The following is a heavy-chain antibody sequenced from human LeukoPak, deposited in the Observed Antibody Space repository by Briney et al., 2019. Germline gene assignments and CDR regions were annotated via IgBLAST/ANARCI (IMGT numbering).Heavy chain of an antibody. CDR3: AREKDSSGYTFDY. CDR2: INSDGSST. CDR1: GFTFSSYW. V-gene: IGHV3-74*01. Sequence: PGGSLRLSCAASGFTFSSYWMHWVRQAPGKGLVWVSRINSDGSSTNYADSVKGRFTISRDNAKNSLYLQMNSLRAEDTAVYYCAREKDSSGYTFDYWGQGTLVTVSS. J-gene: IGHJ4*02. D-gene: IGHD3-22*01.